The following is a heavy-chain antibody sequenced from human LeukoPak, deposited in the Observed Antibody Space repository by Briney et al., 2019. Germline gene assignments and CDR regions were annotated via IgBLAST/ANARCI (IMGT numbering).Heavy chain of an antibody. V-gene: IGHV3-33*01. CDR2: IWYDGSNK. CDR3: ARDVDQWLVGVLYY. Sequence: GRSLRLSCAASGLTFSSYGMHWVRQAPGKGLEWVAVIWYDGSNKYYADSVKGRFTISRDNSKNTLYLQMNSLRAEDTAVYYCARDVDQWLVGVLYYWGQGTLVTVSS. CDR1: GLTFSSYG. J-gene: IGHJ4*02. D-gene: IGHD6-19*01.